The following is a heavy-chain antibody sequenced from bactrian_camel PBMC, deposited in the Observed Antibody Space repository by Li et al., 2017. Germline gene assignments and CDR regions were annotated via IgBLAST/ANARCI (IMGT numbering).Heavy chain of an antibody. V-gene: IGHV3S68*01. J-gene: IGHJ6*01. D-gene: IGHD7*01. Sequence: VQLVESGGGSVQARGSLSLSCAASGYSWTRRCMAWFRQAPGKEREGVASLGLDARTTYADSVKGRFIISEDSAKNTLYLQMNNLKPEDTAMYSCAARPSGGGRSLDRYFGVWGQGTQVTVS. CDR3: AARPSGGGRSLDRYFGV. CDR1: GYSWTRRC. CDR2: LGLDART.